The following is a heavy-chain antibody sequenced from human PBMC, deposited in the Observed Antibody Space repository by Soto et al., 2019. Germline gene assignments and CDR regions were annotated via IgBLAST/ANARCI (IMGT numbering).Heavy chain of an antibody. V-gene: IGHV3-33*01. Sequence: GGSLRLSCAASGFTFSSYGMHWVRQAPGKGLEWVAVIWYDGSNKYYADSVKGRFTISRDNSKNTLYLQMNSLRAEDTAVYYCAREPAYGSGSWGPYYFDYWGQGTLVTVSS. CDR2: IWYDGSNK. D-gene: IGHD3-10*01. CDR3: AREPAYGSGSWGPYYFDY. CDR1: GFTFSSYG. J-gene: IGHJ4*02.